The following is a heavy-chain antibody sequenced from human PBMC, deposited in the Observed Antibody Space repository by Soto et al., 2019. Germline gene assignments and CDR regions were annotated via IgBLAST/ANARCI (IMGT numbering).Heavy chain of an antibody. CDR3: VRDVTETWPTGNIMAAGRFDL. D-gene: IGHD1-1*01. V-gene: IGHV4-31*03. CDR2: IYYSGST. Sequence: SETLSLTCTVSGGSISSGGYYWSWIRQHPGKGLEWIGYIYYSGSTYYNPSLNNRVVISLDTSKKQCSLSLTSVTAADTAVYYCVRDVTETWPTGNIMAAGRFDLWCKVALVT. J-gene: IGHJ4*02. CDR1: GGSISSGGYY.